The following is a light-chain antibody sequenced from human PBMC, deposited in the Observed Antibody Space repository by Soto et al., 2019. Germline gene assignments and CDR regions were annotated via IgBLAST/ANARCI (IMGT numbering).Light chain of an antibody. Sequence: DIVLTQSPGTLSLSPGERATLSCRASQTISGSYLAWYQQKPGQSPRLLIYGASSRATGIPDRFTGSGSGTHFTLTISRLEPEDFAVYYCQQYGSSLLTFGGGTKVEIK. J-gene: IGKJ4*01. CDR3: QQYGSSLLT. V-gene: IGKV3-20*01. CDR2: GAS. CDR1: QTISGSY.